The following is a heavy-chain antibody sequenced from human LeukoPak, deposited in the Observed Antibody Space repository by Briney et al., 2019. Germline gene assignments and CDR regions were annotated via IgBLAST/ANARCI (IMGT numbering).Heavy chain of an antibody. CDR1: GGSISSGGYS. CDR3: ARDRADSSGYRLGY. CDR2: IYHSGST. V-gene: IGHV4-30-2*01. Sequence: SETLSLTCAVSGGSISSGGYSWSWIRQPPGKGLEWIGYIYHSGSTYYNPSLKSRVTMSVDRSKNQFSLKLSSVTAADTAVHYCARDRADSSGYRLGYWGQGTLVTVSS. D-gene: IGHD3-22*01. J-gene: IGHJ4*02.